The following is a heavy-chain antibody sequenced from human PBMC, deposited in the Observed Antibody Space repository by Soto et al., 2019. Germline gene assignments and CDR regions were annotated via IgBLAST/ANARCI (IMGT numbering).Heavy chain of an antibody. CDR1: GGSISSSSYY. D-gene: IGHD3-10*01. J-gene: IGHJ3*02. CDR3: ARGAFREYGTFDI. Sequence: SETLSLTCTVSGGSISSSSYYWGWIRQPPGKGLEWIGSIYYSGSTYYNPSLKSRVTISVDTSKNQFSLKLSSVTAADTAVYYCARGAFREYGTFDIWGQGTMVTVSS. CDR2: IYYSGST. V-gene: IGHV4-39*01.